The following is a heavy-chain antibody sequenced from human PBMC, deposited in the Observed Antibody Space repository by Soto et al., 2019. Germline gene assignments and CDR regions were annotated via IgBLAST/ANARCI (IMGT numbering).Heavy chain of an antibody. V-gene: IGHV3-15*01. CDR2: IKSKTDGGTT. CDR1: GFTFSNAW. J-gene: IGHJ4*02. CDR3: TTGLSMGGAMGAFDY. Sequence: EVQLVESGGGLVKPGGSLRLSCAASGFTFSNAWMSWVRQAPGKGLEWVGRIKSKTDGGTTDYAAPVKGRFTISRDDSKNTLYLQMNSLKPEDTAVYYCTTGLSMGGAMGAFDYWGQGTLVTVSS. D-gene: IGHD1-26*01.